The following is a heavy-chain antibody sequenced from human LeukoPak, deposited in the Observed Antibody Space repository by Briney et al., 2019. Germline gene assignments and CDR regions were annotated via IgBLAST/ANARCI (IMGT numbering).Heavy chain of an antibody. CDR3: ARAASPDFWSGYLPHPAQYYFDY. Sequence: ASVKVSCKASGYTFTGYYMHWVRQAPGQGLEWMGWINPNSGGTNYAQKFQGWVTMTRDTSISTAYMELSRLRSDDTAVYYCARAASPDFWSGYLPHPAQYYFDYWGQGTLVTVSS. CDR1: GYTFTGYY. J-gene: IGHJ4*02. D-gene: IGHD3-3*01. CDR2: INPNSGGT. V-gene: IGHV1-2*04.